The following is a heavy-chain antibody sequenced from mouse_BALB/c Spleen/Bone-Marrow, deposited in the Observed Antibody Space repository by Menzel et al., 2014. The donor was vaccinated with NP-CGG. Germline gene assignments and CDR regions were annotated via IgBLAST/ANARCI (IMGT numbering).Heavy chain of an antibody. CDR1: GFTFTDYY. J-gene: IGHJ1*01. D-gene: IGHD1-1*01. CDR2: IRNKANGYTT. CDR3: ARDRNYGSSWYFDV. Sequence: EVKLVESGGGLVQPGGSLILSCAPSGFTFTDYYMSWVRQPPGKALEWLGFIRNKANGYTTEYSASVKGRFTISRDNSQSILYLQMNTLRAEDSATYYCARDRNYGSSWYFDVWGAGTTVTVSS. V-gene: IGHV7-3*02.